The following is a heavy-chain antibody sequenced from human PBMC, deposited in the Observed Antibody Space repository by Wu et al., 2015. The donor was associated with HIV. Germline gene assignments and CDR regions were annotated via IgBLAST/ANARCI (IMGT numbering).Heavy chain of an antibody. CDR1: GGTFRRYA. CDR3: ATEPIGRLYGLDV. J-gene: IGHJ6*02. Sequence: QVQLVQSGAEVKKPGSSVKVSCKTSGGTFRRYAVSWVRQAPGQGLEWMGRIISIFGSANYAQNFQGRVTITTDESTRTAYMELSSLTSEDTAVYYCATEPIGRLYGLDVWGQGTEVIVSS. D-gene: IGHD3-22*01. V-gene: IGHV1-69*05. CDR2: IISIFGSA.